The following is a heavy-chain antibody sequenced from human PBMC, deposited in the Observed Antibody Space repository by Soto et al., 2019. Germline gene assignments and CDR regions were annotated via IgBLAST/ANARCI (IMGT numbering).Heavy chain of an antibody. D-gene: IGHD2-2*01. Sequence: PGESLKISCKGSGYSFTSYWIGWVRQMPGKGLEWMGRIDPSDSYTNYSPSFQGHVTISADKSIGTAYLQWSSLKASDTAMYYCASSPRGYCSSTSCRELGNYYGMDVWGQGTTVTVS. J-gene: IGHJ6*02. CDR2: IDPSDSYT. CDR3: ASSPRGYCSSTSCRELGNYYGMDV. V-gene: IGHV5-10-1*01. CDR1: GYSFTSYW.